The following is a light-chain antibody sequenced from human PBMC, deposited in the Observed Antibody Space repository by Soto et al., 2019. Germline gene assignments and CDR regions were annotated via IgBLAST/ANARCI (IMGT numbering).Light chain of an antibody. CDR1: QGIDNR. V-gene: IGKV1-12*01. Sequence: DIQMTQSPSALSAVVGDRVTITCRASQGIDNRLAWYQQKPEKAPISLIYAASSLQSGVPSRFSGSGSGTGFSLTISSLQPEDFATYYCQQSYSTPITFGQGTRLEIK. CDR2: AAS. J-gene: IGKJ5*01. CDR3: QQSYSTPIT.